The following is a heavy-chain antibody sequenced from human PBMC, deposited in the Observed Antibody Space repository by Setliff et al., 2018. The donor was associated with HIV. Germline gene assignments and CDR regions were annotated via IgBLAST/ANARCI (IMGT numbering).Heavy chain of an antibody. CDR1: GGSISSGSHY. D-gene: IGHD6-6*01. CDR3: AREFSSSSFDQ. Sequence: SLTCSVSGGSISSGSHYWGWIRQAPGKGLEWIGNIYYSGTTFYNPSLKSRVSISVDTSRNEFSLKLTSVTAADMAVYYCAREFSSSSFDQWGQGTLVTVSS. J-gene: IGHJ4*02. CDR2: IYYSGTT. V-gene: IGHV4-39*02.